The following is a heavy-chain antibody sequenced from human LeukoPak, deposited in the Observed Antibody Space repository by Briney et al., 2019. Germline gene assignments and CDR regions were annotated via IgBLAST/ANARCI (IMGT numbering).Heavy chain of an antibody. D-gene: IGHD6-19*01. CDR3: ATAGGSSGAYPFLY. V-gene: IGHV3-23*01. J-gene: IGHJ4*02. Sequence: GGSLRLSCAASGFMFSNYAMSWVRQAPGKGLERVSGITASGGDTFSADSVKGRFTISRDNSKDTLFLQMNSLRAEDTAVYYCATAGGSSGAYPFLYWGQGTLVTVSS. CDR2: ITASGGDT. CDR1: GFMFSNYA.